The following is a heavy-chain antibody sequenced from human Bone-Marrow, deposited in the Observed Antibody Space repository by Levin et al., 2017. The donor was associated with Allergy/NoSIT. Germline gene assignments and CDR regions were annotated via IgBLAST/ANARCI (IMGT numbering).Heavy chain of an antibody. CDR2: VKSYSGDT. CDR1: GFTFTDYS. Sequence: GESLKISCRASGFTFTDYSIHWVRQAPGQGLQWLGRVKSYSGDTNYSQKFQGRVTMTSDTSISTAYMEIMSLRSDDTAAYFCARAEVTTIGYFDSWGQGILVIVSS. CDR3: ARAEVTTIGYFDS. J-gene: IGHJ4*02. V-gene: IGHV1-2*06. D-gene: IGHD4-23*01.